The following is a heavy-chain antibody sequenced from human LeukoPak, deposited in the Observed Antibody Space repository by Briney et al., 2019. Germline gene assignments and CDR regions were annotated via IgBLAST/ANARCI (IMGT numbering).Heavy chain of an antibody. V-gene: IGHV3-53*01. Sequence: PGGSLRLSCAASGFTVSSNYMSWVRQAPGKGLEWVSVIYSGGSTYYADSVKGRFTISRDNSKNTLYLQMNSLRAEDTAVYYCARGFSGVLRYFEYWGQGTLVTVSS. J-gene: IGHJ4*02. D-gene: IGHD3-9*01. CDR3: ARGFSGVLRYFEY. CDR2: IYSGGST. CDR1: GFTVSSNY.